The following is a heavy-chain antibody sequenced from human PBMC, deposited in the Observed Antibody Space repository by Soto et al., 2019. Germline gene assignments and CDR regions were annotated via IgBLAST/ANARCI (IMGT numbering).Heavy chain of an antibody. CDR1: GFTFSSYA. V-gene: IGHV3-30-3*01. Sequence: QVQLVESGGGVVQPGRSLRLSCAASGFTFSSYAMHWVRQAPGKGLEWVALISYDGSNKYYADSVKGRFTISRDNSKNTLYLQMNSLRAEDTAVYYCASAFDSGYFEYWGQGTLVTVSS. D-gene: IGHD1-26*01. CDR2: ISYDGSNK. CDR3: ASAFDSGYFEY. J-gene: IGHJ4*02.